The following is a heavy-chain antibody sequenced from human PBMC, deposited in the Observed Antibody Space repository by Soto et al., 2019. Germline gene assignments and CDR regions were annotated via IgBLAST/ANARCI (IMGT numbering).Heavy chain of an antibody. CDR3: ARERRYFDWGPAFYYYYGMDV. J-gene: IGHJ6*02. D-gene: IGHD3-9*01. Sequence: GGSLRLSCAASGFTFSSYWMHWVRQAPGKGLVWVSRINSDGSSTSYADSVKGRFTISRDNAKNTLYLQMNSLRAEDTTVYYCARERRYFDWGPAFYYYYGMDVWGQGTTVTVSS. CDR2: INSDGSST. CDR1: GFTFSSYW. V-gene: IGHV3-74*01.